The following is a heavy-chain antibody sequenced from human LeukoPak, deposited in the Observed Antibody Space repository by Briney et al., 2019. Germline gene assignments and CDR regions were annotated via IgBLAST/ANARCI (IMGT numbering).Heavy chain of an antibody. D-gene: IGHD5-24*01. CDR2: ISWNSGSI. CDR3: AKTNTIDAFDI. J-gene: IGHJ3*02. CDR1: GFTFDDYA. V-gene: IGHV3-9*03. Sequence: GRSLRLSCAASGFTFDDYAMHWARQAPGKGLEWVSGISWNSGSIGYADSVKGRFTISRDNAKNSLYLQMNSLRAEDMALYYCAKTNTIDAFDIWGQGTVVTVSS.